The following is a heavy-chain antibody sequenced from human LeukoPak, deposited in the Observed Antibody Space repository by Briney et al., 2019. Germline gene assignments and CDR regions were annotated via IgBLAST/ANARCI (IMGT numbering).Heavy chain of an antibody. CDR1: GFTFSSYA. V-gene: IGHV3-23*01. D-gene: IGHD6-13*01. CDR3: ARAYSSSWYDF. CDR2: ISSSGSGGST. J-gene: IGHJ5*01. Sequence: GGSLRLSCAASGFTFSSYAMSWVRQAPGKGLEWVSGISSSGSGGSTCYADSVKGRFTISRDNSKNTLYLQINSVRAEDTAVYYCARAYSSSWYDFWGQGTLVTVSS.